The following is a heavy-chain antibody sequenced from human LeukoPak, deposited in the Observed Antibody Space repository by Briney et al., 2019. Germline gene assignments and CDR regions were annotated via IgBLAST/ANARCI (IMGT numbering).Heavy chain of an antibody. CDR2: INPNSGGT. CDR3: ARLRRDGWGRWHDP. V-gene: IGHV1-2*02. Sequence: ASVKVSCKASGYTFTGYYMHWVRQAPGQGLEWMGWINPNSGGTNYAQKFQGRVTMTRDTSISTAYMELNRLRSDDTAVYYCARLRRDGWGRWHDPWGQGTLVTVSS. CDR1: GYTFTGYY. J-gene: IGHJ5*02. D-gene: IGHD5-24*01.